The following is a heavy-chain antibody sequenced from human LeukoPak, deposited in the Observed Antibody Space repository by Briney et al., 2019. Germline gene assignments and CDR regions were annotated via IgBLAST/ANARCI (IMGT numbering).Heavy chain of an antibody. Sequence: GGSLRLSCAASGLTFSSYSMNWVRQAPGKGLEWVSYISSSSSTIYYADSVKGRFTISRDNAKNSLYLQMNSLRAEDTAVYYCARDRSVGATVVKRMYAFDIWGQGTMVTVSS. CDR2: ISSSSSTI. J-gene: IGHJ3*02. V-gene: IGHV3-48*04. CDR3: ARDRSVGATVVKRMYAFDI. D-gene: IGHD4-23*01. CDR1: GLTFSSYS.